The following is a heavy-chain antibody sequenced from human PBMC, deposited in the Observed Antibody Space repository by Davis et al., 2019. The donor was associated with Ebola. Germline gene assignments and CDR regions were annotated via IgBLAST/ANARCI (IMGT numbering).Heavy chain of an antibody. J-gene: IGHJ5*02. Sequence: SQTLSLTRAVYCRSFRGYYSSWIPQPLRDGLEWIGEINHNGSTNYNPSLKSRVTLSVDTSKNQFSLKLSSVTAADTAVYYCARRRGYSSSWRFAFDPWGQGTLVTVSS. D-gene: IGHD6-13*01. V-gene: IGHV4-34*01. CDR1: CRSFRGYY. CDR3: ARRRGYSSSWRFAFDP. CDR2: INHNGST.